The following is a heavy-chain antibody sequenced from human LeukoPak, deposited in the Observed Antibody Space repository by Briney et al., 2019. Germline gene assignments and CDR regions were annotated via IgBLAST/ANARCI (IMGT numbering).Heavy chain of an antibody. CDR3: ARGLWFGDENPPYFDY. J-gene: IGHJ4*02. Sequence: NPSETLSLTCTVSGGSISRSSNYWGWIRQPPGKGLEWIGRIYTSESTNYNPSLKSRVTISVDTSRNQFSLKLSSVTAADTAVYYCARGLWFGDENPPYFDYWGQGILVTVSS. CDR2: IYTSEST. V-gene: IGHV4-61*02. D-gene: IGHD3-10*01. CDR1: GGSISRSSNY.